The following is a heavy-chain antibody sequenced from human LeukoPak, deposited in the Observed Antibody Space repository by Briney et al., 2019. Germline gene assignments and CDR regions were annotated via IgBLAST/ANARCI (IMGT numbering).Heavy chain of an antibody. J-gene: IGHJ6*04. Sequence: GGSLRLSCAASGFTFSNYGMSWVRQAPGKGLEWVSGISGSGGSTYYADSVKGRFTISRDNSKNSLYLQMNSLRAEDTAVYYCAELGITMIGGVWGKGTTVTISS. CDR1: GFTFSNYG. CDR3: AELGITMIGGV. D-gene: IGHD3-10*02. CDR2: ISGSGGST. V-gene: IGHV3-23*01.